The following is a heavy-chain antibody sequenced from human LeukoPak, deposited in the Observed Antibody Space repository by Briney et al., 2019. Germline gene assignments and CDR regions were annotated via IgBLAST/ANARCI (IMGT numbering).Heavy chain of an antibody. V-gene: IGHV4-34*09. Sequence: SETLSLTCAVYGGSFSGYYWSWIRQPPGKGLEWIGEINHSGSTNYNPSLKSRVTISVDTSKNQFSLKLSSVTAADTAVYYCARDLAWQRGMDVWGQGTTVTVSS. CDR2: INHSGST. CDR3: ARDLAWQRGMDV. CDR1: GGSFSGYY. J-gene: IGHJ6*02.